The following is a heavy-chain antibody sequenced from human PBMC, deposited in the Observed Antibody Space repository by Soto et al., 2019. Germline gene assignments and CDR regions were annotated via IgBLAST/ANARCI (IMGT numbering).Heavy chain of an antibody. D-gene: IGHD2-2*01. V-gene: IGHV7-4-1*01. CDR2: INTNTGNP. CDR3: ARDLDIVVVPAAMGFDP. Sequence: ASVKVSCKASGYTFTSYAMNWVRQAPGQGLEWMGWINTNTGNPTYAQGFTGRFVFSLDTSVSTAYLQICSLKAEDTAVYYCARDLDIVVVPAAMGFDPWGQGTMVTVSS. J-gene: IGHJ5*02. CDR1: GYTFTSYA.